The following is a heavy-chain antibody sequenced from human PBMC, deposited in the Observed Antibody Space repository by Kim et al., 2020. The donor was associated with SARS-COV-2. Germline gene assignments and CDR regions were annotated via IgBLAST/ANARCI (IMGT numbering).Heavy chain of an antibody. CDR3: ARDDSGSYSSLYFDY. J-gene: IGHJ4*01. CDR1: CYSISSGYY. Sequence: SETLSLTCTVSCYSISSGYYWGWIRQPPGKGLEWIGSIYHSGSTYYNPSLKSRVTISVDTSKNQFSLKLSSVTAADTAVYYCARDDSGSYSSLYFDYWG. CDR2: IYHSGST. D-gene: IGHD1-26*01. V-gene: IGHV4-38-2*02.